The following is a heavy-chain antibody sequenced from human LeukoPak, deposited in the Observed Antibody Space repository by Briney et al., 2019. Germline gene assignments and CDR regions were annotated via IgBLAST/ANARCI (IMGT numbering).Heavy chain of an antibody. CDR3: ARAPSYDFWTGLGY. Sequence: SVKVSCKASGGTFSSYAISWVRQAPGQGLEWMGRIIPILGIANYAQKFQGRVTITADKSTSTAYMELSSLRSEDTAVYYCARAPSYDFWTGLGYWGQGTLVTVSS. D-gene: IGHD3-3*01. V-gene: IGHV1-69*04. CDR2: IIPILGIA. CDR1: GGTFSSYA. J-gene: IGHJ4*02.